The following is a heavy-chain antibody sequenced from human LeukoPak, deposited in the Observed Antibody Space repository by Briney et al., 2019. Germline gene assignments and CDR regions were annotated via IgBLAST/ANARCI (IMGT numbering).Heavy chain of an antibody. Sequence: GRSLRLSCAASGFTFSFYGMHWVRQAPGKGLEWVAVISYDGSNTYYADSVKGRFTISRDNSRNTLYLQMNSLRAEDTAVYYCAKDLHDSSGYYYHHAFDIWGQGTMVTVSS. J-gene: IGHJ3*02. CDR2: ISYDGSNT. CDR1: GFTFSFYG. V-gene: IGHV3-33*06. D-gene: IGHD3-22*01. CDR3: AKDLHDSSGYYYHHAFDI.